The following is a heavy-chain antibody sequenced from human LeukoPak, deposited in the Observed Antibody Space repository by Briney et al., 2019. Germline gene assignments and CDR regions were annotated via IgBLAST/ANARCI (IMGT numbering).Heavy chain of an antibody. CDR1: GFTFSHYG. CDR2: IWSDASDK. CDR3: AKDAQRGFDYSNSLDY. Sequence: GRSLRLSCSASGFTFSHYGMHWVRQAPGTGLEWVAVIWSDASDKYYANSVKGRFTISRDNFKNSLYLQMNSLRADDTAVYYCAKDAQRGFDYSNSLDYWGQGIRVTVSS. D-gene: IGHD4-11*01. V-gene: IGHV3-33*06. J-gene: IGHJ4*02.